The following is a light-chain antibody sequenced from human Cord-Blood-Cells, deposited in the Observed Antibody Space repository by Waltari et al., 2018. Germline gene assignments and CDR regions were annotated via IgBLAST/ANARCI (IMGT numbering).Light chain of an antibody. CDR3: QQSYSTPYT. CDR2: AAS. J-gene: IGKJ2*01. V-gene: IGKV1-39*01. CDR1: QSISSY. Sequence: DIQMTQSPSSLSAPVGDRVTITCRASQSISSYLNWYQQKPGKAPKLLIYAASSLQSGVPSRFSGSGSRTDFTLTISSLQPEDFATYYCQQSYSTPYTFGQGTKLEIK.